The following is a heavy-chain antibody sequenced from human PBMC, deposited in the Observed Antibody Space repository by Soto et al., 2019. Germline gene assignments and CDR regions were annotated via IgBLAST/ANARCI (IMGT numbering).Heavy chain of an antibody. V-gene: IGHV3-33*01. CDR2: IWYDGSNK. Sequence: QVQLVESGGGVVQPGRSLRLSCAASGLTFTSYGFHWVRLAPGKGLEWVAVIWYDGSNKYYADSVKGRFTISRDDSKNTLYLQMNSLRAEDTAIYYCTRDWQLQGMDVWGQGTTVTVSS. J-gene: IGHJ6*02. CDR3: TRDWQLQGMDV. D-gene: IGHD2-15*01. CDR1: GLTFTSYG.